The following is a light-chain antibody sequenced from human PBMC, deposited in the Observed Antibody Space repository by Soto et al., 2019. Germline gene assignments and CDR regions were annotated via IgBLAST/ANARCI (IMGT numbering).Light chain of an antibody. CDR2: DAS. CDR3: QQRSVWPLA. CDR1: QSVRSY. V-gene: IGKV3-11*01. Sequence: EIVLTQSPAALSLSPGERATLSCRASQSVRSYFAWYQQKPGQAPRLLIYDASNRAPGIPARFSGGGSGTDFTLTIGRLEPEDFAVYYGQQRSVWPLAFGQGTRLEIK. J-gene: IGKJ5*01.